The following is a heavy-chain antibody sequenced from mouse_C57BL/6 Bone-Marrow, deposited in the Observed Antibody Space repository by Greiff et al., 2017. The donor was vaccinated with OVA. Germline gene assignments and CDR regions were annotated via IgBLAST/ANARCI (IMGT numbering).Heavy chain of an antibody. V-gene: IGHV1-63*01. D-gene: IGHD1-1*01. CDR2: IYPGGGCT. Sequence: VQLQQPGAELVRPGTSVKMSCKASGYTFTNYWIGWVKQRPGHGLEWIGDIYPGGGCTNYNEKFKGKATLTVDKSSSTAYMQFSSLTSEDAAVDYCAGSDYYGSEDSFDYWGQGTTLTVSS. CDR1: GYTFTNYW. CDR3: AGSDYYGSEDSFDY. J-gene: IGHJ2*01.